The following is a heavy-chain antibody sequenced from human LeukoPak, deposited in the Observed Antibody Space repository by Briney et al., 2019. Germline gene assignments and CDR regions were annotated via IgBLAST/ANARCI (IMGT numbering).Heavy chain of an antibody. Sequence: SETLSLTCTVSGGSISSYYWSWIRQPPGKGLEWIGYIYYSGSTNYNPSLRSRVTISIDTSKTQFSLRLSSVTAADTAVYYCARGWVAHCFDYWGQGTLVTVSS. CDR3: ARGWVAHCFDY. J-gene: IGHJ4*02. D-gene: IGHD2-15*01. CDR1: GGSISSYY. V-gene: IGHV4-59*01. CDR2: IYYSGST.